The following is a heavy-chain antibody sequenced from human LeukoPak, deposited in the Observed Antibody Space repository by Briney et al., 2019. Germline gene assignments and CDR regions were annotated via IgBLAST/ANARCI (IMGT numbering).Heavy chain of an antibody. J-gene: IGHJ4*02. CDR1: GGSFSGYY. D-gene: IGHD5-18*01. Sequence: PSETLSLTCAVYGGSFSGYYWSWIRQPPGKGLEWIGEINHNGSTNYNPSLKSRVTISVDTSKNQFSLKLSSVTAADTAVYYCVRYSYGEFDYWGQGPLVTVSS. CDR3: VRYSYGEFDY. V-gene: IGHV4-34*01. CDR2: INHNGST.